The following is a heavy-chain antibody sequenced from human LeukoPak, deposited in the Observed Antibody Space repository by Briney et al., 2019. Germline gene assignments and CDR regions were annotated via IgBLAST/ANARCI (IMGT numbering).Heavy chain of an antibody. V-gene: IGHV4-30-2*01. CDR1: GGSISSGGYY. Sequence: TSETLSLTCTVSGGSISSGGYYWSWIRQPPGKGLEWIGYIYHSGSTYYNPSIKSRVTISVDRSKNQFSLKLSSVTAADTAVYYCARVAPNYRKFDYXXXGAXVTAXS. CDR2: IYHSGST. D-gene: IGHD1-26*01. J-gene: IGHJ4*01. CDR3: ARVAPNYRKFDY.